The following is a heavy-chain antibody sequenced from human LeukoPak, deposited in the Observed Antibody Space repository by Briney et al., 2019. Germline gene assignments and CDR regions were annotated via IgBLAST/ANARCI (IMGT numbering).Heavy chain of an antibody. CDR3: ARKREKAGGYDILTGYLPQYYYYGMDV. Sequence: ASVKVSCKASGYTFTSYGISWVRQAPGQGLEWMGWISAYNGNTNYAQKLQGRVTMTTDTSTSTAYMELRSLRSDDTAVYYCARKREKAGGYDILTGYLPQYYYYGMDVWGQGTTVTVS. J-gene: IGHJ6*02. V-gene: IGHV1-18*01. D-gene: IGHD3-9*01. CDR2: ISAYNGNT. CDR1: GYTFTSYG.